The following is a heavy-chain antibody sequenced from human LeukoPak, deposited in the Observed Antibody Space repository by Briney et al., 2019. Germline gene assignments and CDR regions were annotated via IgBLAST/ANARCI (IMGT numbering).Heavy chain of an antibody. D-gene: IGHD2-2*01. Sequence: ASVEVSCKASGYTLTNYALNWVQQAPGQGLEWMGWINTNTGNPTYAQGFTGRFVFSLDTSVNTAYLQISSLKAEDTAIYYCARVQGYCSTTSCYPHYWGQGTLVTVSS. J-gene: IGHJ4*02. CDR1: GYTLTNYA. V-gene: IGHV7-4-1*02. CDR3: ARVQGYCSTTSCYPHY. CDR2: INTNTGNP.